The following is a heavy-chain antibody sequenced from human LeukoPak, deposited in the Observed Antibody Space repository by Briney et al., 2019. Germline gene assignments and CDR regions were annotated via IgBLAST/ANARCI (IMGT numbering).Heavy chain of an antibody. V-gene: IGHV1-2*02. J-gene: IGHJ5*02. CDR2: INPNSGGT. D-gene: IGHD5-18*01. CDR1: GYTFTGYY. CDR3: ARDFRAAMVSDWFDP. Sequence: GASVKVSCKASGYTFTGYYVHWVRQAPGQGLEWMGWINPNSGGTNYAQKFQGRVTTTRDTSISTAYMELSRLRSDDTAVYYCARDFRAAMVSDWFDPWGQGTLVTVSS.